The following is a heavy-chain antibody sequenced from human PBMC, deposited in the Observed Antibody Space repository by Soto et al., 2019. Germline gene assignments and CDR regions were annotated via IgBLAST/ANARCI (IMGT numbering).Heavy chain of an antibody. Sequence: ASVKVSCKASGYTFTSYGISWVRQAPGQGLEWMGWISAYNGNTNYAQKPQGRVTMTTDTSTSTAYMELRSLRSDDTAVYYCARDPLTREWFDPWGQGPLVTVSS. CDR2: ISAYNGNT. J-gene: IGHJ5*02. D-gene: IGHD4-17*01. CDR1: GYTFTSYG. CDR3: ARDPLTREWFDP. V-gene: IGHV1-18*04.